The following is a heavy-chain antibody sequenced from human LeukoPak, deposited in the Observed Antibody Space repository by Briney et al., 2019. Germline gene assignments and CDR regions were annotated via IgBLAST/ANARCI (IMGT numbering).Heavy chain of an antibody. CDR1: GGSISSYY. CDR3: ARDLRVAYSSSQAGFDP. J-gene: IGHJ5*02. CDR2: IYTSGST. V-gene: IGHV4-4*07. Sequence: KPSETLSPTCTVSGGSISSYYWSWIRQPAGKGLEWIGRIYTSGSTNYNPSLKSRVTISVDTSKNQFSLKLSSVTAADTAVYYCARDLRVAYSSSQAGFDPWGQGTLVTVSS. D-gene: IGHD6-6*01.